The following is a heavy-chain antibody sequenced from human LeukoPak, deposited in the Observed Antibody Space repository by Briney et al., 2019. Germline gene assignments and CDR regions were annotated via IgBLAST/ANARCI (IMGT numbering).Heavy chain of an antibody. CDR1: GGTFSSYA. Sequence: GASVNVSCKASGGTFSSYAISWVRQAPGQGLEWMGGIIPIFGTANYAQKFQGRVTITTDESTSTVYMELSSLRSEDTAVYYCAREGNDITIFGVATPNWFDPWGQGTLVTVSS. D-gene: IGHD3-3*01. J-gene: IGHJ5*02. CDR3: AREGNDITIFGVATPNWFDP. V-gene: IGHV1-69*05. CDR2: IIPIFGTA.